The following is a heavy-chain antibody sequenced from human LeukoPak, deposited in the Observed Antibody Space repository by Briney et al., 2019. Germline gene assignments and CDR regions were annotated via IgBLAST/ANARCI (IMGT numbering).Heavy chain of an antibody. J-gene: IGHJ4*02. V-gene: IGHV3-23*01. CDR1: GFTFSSYA. D-gene: IGHD3-10*01. CDR3: ARVGYYYGSGSYGLDY. Sequence: PGGSLRLSCAASGFTFSSYAMSWVRQAPGKGLEWVSAISGSGGSTYYADSVKGRFTISRDNSKNSLYLQMNSLRDEDTAVYYCARVGYYYGSGSYGLDYWGQGTLVTVSS. CDR2: ISGSGGST.